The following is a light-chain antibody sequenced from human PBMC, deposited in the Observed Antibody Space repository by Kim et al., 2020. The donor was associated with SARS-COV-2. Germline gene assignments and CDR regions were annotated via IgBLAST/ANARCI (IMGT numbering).Light chain of an antibody. V-gene: IGLV3-1*01. J-gene: IGLJ1*01. CDR1: KLGDKY. Sequence: SVSPGQTASITCSGDKLGDKYVCWYQQKPGQSPVLVIYQDSKRPSGIPERFSGSNSGNTATLTISGTQAMDEADYYCQAWDSSTEVFGTGTKVTVL. CDR3: QAWDSSTEV. CDR2: QDS.